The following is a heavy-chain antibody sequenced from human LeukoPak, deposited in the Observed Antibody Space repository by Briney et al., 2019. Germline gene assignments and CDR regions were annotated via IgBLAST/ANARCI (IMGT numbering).Heavy chain of an antibody. D-gene: IGHD1-26*01. Sequence: GGSLRLSCAASGFTFSSYAMSWVRQAPGKGLEWVSAISGSGGSTYYADSVKGRFTISRDNSKNTLYLQMNSLRAEDTAVYYCAEDASYSGSYYVDDYWGQGTLVTVSS. J-gene: IGHJ4*02. CDR2: ISGSGGST. CDR1: GFTFSSYA. CDR3: AEDASYSGSYYVDDY. V-gene: IGHV3-23*01.